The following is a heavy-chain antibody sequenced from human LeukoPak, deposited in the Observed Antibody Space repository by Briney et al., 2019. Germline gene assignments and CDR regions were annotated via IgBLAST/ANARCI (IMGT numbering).Heavy chain of an antibody. CDR2: IKQDGSEK. CDR3: ARDTELLWFGNNGGFDP. V-gene: IGHV3-7*01. CDR1: GFTFSSYW. J-gene: IGHJ5*02. Sequence: EGSLRLSCAASGFTFSSYWMSWVRQAPGKGLEWVANIKQDGSEKYYVDSVKGRFTISRDNAKNSLYLQMNSLRAEDTAVYYCARDTELLWFGNNGGFDPWGQGTLVTVSS. D-gene: IGHD3-10*01.